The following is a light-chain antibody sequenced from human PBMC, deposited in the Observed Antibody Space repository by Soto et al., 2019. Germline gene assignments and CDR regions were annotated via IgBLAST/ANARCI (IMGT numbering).Light chain of an antibody. CDR1: QDINKN. V-gene: IGKV1-33*01. CDR3: QQYECLPLT. CDR2: DAS. Sequence: IQVSQSPYSLSASVGDRVAVTCQASQDINKNLIWYQQKPGKAPKLLIYDASDLETGVPSRFSGSGSGTGFTFTISSLQAEDFATYYCQQYECLPLTFGQGTRLGIK. J-gene: IGKJ5*01.